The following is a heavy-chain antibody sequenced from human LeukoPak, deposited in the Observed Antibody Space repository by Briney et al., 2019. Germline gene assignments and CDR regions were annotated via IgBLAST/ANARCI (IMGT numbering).Heavy chain of an antibody. CDR3: TRDGRAYCSGGSCYSDAFDI. Sequence: GRSLRLSCTASGFTFGDYAMSWFRQAPGKGLEWVGFIRSKAYGGTTEYAASVKGGFTISRDDSKSIAYLQMNSLKTEDTAVYYCTRDGRAYCSGGSCYSDAFDIWGQGTMVTVSS. D-gene: IGHD2-15*01. CDR1: GFTFGDYA. J-gene: IGHJ3*02. V-gene: IGHV3-49*03. CDR2: IRSKAYGGTT.